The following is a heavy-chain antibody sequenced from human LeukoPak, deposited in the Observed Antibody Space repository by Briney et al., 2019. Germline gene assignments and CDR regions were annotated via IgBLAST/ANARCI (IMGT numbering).Heavy chain of an antibody. Sequence: PGGSLRLSCAASGFTFSSYAMHWVRQAPGKGLEWVAVISYDGSNKYYADSVKGRFTISRDNSKNTLYLQMNSLRAEDTAVYYCARARRVEAGTDAFDIWGQGTMVTVSS. CDR3: ARARRVEAGTDAFDI. J-gene: IGHJ3*02. CDR1: GFTFSSYA. V-gene: IGHV3-30*04. D-gene: IGHD6-19*01. CDR2: ISYDGSNK.